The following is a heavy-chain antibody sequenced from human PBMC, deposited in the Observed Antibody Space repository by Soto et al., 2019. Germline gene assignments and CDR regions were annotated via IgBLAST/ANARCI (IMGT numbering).Heavy chain of an antibody. CDR2: INPKSGGT. V-gene: IGHV1-2*04. CDR3: ARGDSTDCSNGVGSFCYNHDMDV. J-gene: IGHJ6*02. CDR1: GYSFTDYH. Sequence: ASVKVSCKASGYSFTDYHIHWVRQAPGQGLEWLGRINPKSGGTSTAQKFQGWVTMTTDTSISTASMELTRLTSDDTAIYYCARGDSTDCSNGVGSFCYNHDMDVWG. D-gene: IGHD2-8*01.